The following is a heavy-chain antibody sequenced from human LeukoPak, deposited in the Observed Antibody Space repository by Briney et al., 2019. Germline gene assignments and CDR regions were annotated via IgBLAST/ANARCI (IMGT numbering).Heavy chain of an antibody. V-gene: IGHV4-59*08. D-gene: IGHD3-22*01. J-gene: IGHJ4*02. CDR2: IYYSGST. CDR3: ARSGYDSSGYYSDY. Sequence: SETLSLTCTVSGGSISSYYWNWIRQPPGKGLEWIGYIYYSGSTNYNPSLKSRVTISVDTSKNQFSLKLSSVTAADTAVYYCARSGYDSSGYYSDYWGQGTLVTVSS. CDR1: GGSISSYY.